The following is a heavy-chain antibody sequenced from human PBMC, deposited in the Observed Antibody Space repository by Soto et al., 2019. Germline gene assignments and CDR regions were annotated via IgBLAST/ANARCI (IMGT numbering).Heavy chain of an antibody. D-gene: IGHD3-22*01. CDR2: IKQDGSEK. V-gene: IGHV3-7*03. CDR1: GFTFSSYW. Sequence: PGGSLRLSCAASGFTFSSYWMSWVRQAPGKGLEWVANIKQDGSEKYYVDSVKGRFTISRDNAKNSLYLQMNSLRAEDTAVYYCARFYYDSSGNFDYWGQGTLVTVSS. CDR3: ARFYYDSSGNFDY. J-gene: IGHJ4*02.